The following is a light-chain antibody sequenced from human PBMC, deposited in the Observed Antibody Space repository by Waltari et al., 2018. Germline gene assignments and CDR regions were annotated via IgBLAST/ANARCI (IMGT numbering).Light chain of an antibody. J-gene: IGLJ2*01. V-gene: IGLV2-14*01. Sequence: QSAPTQPPSVSGSPGQSVTISCTGTSSDVGGYNYVSWYQQHPGKAPKLMIYGVSNRPSGVSGRFSGSKSGKTASLTISGLQAEDEADYYCCSYTTSSTWVFGGGTRLTVL. CDR2: GVS. CDR1: SSDVGGYNY. CDR3: CSYTTSSTWV.